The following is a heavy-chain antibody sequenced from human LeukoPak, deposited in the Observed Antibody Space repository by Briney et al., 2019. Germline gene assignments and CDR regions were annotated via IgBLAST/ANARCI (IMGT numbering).Heavy chain of an antibody. V-gene: IGHV3-21*01. CDR3: ASFSSSGFDY. D-gene: IGHD6-6*01. CDR1: GFTFSSYS. CDR2: ISSGSSYI. Sequence: PGGSLRLSCADSGFTFSSYSMNWVRQAPGKGLEWVSSISSGSSYIYYADYADSVKARFTISRDNAKNSLFLQMNSLRVEDTAVYYCASFSSSGFDYWGQGTLVTVSS. J-gene: IGHJ4*02.